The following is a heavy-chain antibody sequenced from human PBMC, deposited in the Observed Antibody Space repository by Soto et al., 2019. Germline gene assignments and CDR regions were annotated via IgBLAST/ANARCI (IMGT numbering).Heavy chain of an antibody. CDR2: ISAYIGNT. CDR1: CYNFTSYG. CDR3: ARDHVVRGNYYDY. Sequence: GAPVKGSCQASCYNFTSYGISWVRQAPGQVLEWMGWISAYIGNTNYAQKLQGRVTMTTDTSTSTAYMELRSLRSDDTAVYYCARDHVVRGNYYDYWGQGTLVTVSS. V-gene: IGHV1-18*01. J-gene: IGHJ4*02. D-gene: IGHD1-26*01.